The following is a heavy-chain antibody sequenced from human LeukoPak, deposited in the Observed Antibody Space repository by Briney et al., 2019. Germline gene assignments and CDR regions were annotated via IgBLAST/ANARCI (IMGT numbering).Heavy chain of an antibody. V-gene: IGHV3-74*01. CDR3: AKGPMPRGFDC. J-gene: IGHJ4*02. CDR1: GFTLSSYW. Sequence: PGGSLRLSCAASGFTLSSYWMHWVRQAPGKGLVWVSRIKSDGSTTNYADSVKGRFTISRDNAKNTLYLQMNSLRAEDTAVYYCAKGPMPRGFDCWGQGTLVTVSS. CDR2: IKSDGSTT. D-gene: IGHD3-10*01.